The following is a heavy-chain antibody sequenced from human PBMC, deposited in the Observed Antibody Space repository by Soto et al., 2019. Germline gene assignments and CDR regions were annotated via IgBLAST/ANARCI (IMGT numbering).Heavy chain of an antibody. V-gene: IGHV3-48*02. CDR3: ASMYDYQVNYYYYGMDV. CDR2: ISSSSSTI. J-gene: IGHJ6*02. CDR1: GFTFSSYS. Sequence: EVQLVESGGGLVQPGESLRLSCAASGFTFSSYSMNWVRQAPGKGLEWVSYISSSSSTIYYADSVKGRFTISRDNAKNSLYLQMNSLRDEDTAVYYCASMYDYQVNYYYYGMDVWGQGTTVTVSS. D-gene: IGHD4-17*01.